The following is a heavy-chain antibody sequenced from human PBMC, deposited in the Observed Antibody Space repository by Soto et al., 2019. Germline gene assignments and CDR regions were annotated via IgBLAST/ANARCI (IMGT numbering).Heavy chain of an antibody. J-gene: IGHJ3*02. CDR1: GYTFTSYG. Sequence: QVQLVQSGAEVKKPGASVKVSCKASGYTFTSYGISWVRQAPGQGLEWMGWISAYNGNTNYAQKLQGRVTMTTDTSTSTAYMGLRSLRSDDTAVYYCARDGPYSSSWYRSSNAFDIWGQGTMVTVSS. V-gene: IGHV1-18*01. CDR2: ISAYNGNT. D-gene: IGHD6-13*01. CDR3: ARDGPYSSSWYRSSNAFDI.